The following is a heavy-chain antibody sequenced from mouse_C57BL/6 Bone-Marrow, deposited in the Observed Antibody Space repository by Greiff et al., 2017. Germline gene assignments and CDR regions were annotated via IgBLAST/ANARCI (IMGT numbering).Heavy chain of an antibody. D-gene: IGHD1-1*01. Sequence: EVQVVESGGDLVKPGGSLKLSCAASGFTFSSYGMSWVRQTPDKRLEWVATISSGGSYTYYPDSVKGRFTISRDNAKNTLYLQMSSLKSEDTAMYYCARHDGSSYGYAMDYWGQGTSVTVSS. CDR2: ISSGGSYT. CDR3: ARHDGSSYGYAMDY. CDR1: GFTFSSYG. V-gene: IGHV5-6*01. J-gene: IGHJ4*01.